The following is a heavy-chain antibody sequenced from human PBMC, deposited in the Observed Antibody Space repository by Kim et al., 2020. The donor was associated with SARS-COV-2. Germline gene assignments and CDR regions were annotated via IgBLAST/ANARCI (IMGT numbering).Heavy chain of an antibody. CDR3: ARLGNYYDSSGYSN. Sequence: NPSLKSRVTISVDTSKNQFSLKLSSVTAADTAVYYCARLGNYYDSSGYSNWGQGTLVTVSS. V-gene: IGHV4-39*07. J-gene: IGHJ4*02. D-gene: IGHD3-22*01.